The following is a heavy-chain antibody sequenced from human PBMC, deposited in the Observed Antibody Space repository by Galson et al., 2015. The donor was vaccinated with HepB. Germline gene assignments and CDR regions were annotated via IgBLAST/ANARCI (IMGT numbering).Heavy chain of an antibody. CDR1: GFTFSSYS. CDR3: ARDPMVRGVINPDAFDI. V-gene: IGHV3-21*01. D-gene: IGHD3-10*01. J-gene: IGHJ3*02. CDR2: ISSSSSYI. Sequence: SLRLSCAASGFTFSSYSMNWVRQAPGKGLEWVSSISSSSSYIYYADSVKGRFTISRDNAKNSLYLQMNSLRAEDTAVYYCARDPMVRGVINPDAFDIWGQGTMVTVSS.